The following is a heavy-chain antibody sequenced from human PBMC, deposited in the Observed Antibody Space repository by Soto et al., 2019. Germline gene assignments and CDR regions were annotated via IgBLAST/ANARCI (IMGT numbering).Heavy chain of an antibody. J-gene: IGHJ4*02. D-gene: IGHD3-22*01. CDR3: SKAWLSRRPYFFYF. Sequence: EVQLVESGGGLVQPGRSLRLSCAASGFTFDDYAMHWVRQAPGKGLEWVSGISWNSGSIGYADSVKGRFTISRDNAKNSLVLEMESLRAEDKALFYRSKAWLSRRPYFFYFWGQGTLVTVSS. V-gene: IGHV3-9*01. CDR1: GFTFDDYA. CDR2: ISWNSGSI.